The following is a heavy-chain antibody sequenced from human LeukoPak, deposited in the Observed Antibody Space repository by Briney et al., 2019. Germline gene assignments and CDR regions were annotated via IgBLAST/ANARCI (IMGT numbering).Heavy chain of an antibody. CDR3: ARKMMVVAATKYFDY. CDR1: GFTFSSYG. J-gene: IGHJ4*02. V-gene: IGHV3-30*19. Sequence: GGSLRLSCAASGFTFSSYGMHWVRQAPGKGLEWVAVISYDGSNKYYADSVKGRFTISRDNSKNTLYLQMNSLRAEDTAVYYCARKMMVVAATKYFDYWGQGTLVTVSS. D-gene: IGHD2-15*01. CDR2: ISYDGSNK.